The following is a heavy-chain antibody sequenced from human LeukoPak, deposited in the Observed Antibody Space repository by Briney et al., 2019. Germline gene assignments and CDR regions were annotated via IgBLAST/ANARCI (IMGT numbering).Heavy chain of an antibody. CDR2: IYHSGST. J-gene: IGHJ6*03. CDR3: ASSSLDIVVVPAAMRVGYYYYYMDV. Sequence: SQTLSLTCAVSGGSISSGGYSWSWIRQPPGKGLEWIGYIYHSGSTYYNPSLKSRVTISVDRSKNQFSLKLSSVTAADTAVYYCASSSLDIVVVPAAMRVGYYYYYMDVWGKGTTVTVSS. V-gene: IGHV4-30-2*01. D-gene: IGHD2-2*01. CDR1: GGSISSGGYS.